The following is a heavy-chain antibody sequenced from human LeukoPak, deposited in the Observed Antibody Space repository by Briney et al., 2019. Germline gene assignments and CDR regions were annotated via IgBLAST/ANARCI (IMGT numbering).Heavy chain of an antibody. J-gene: IGHJ4*02. CDR3: AREGDFCSSTSCRISLDY. CDR2: ISAYNGNT. V-gene: IGHV1-18*01. CDR1: GYTFTSYG. D-gene: IGHD2-2*01. Sequence: ASVKVSCKASGYTFTSYGISWVRQAPGQGLEWMGWISAYNGNTNYAQKLQGRVTMTTDTSTSIAYMELRSLRSDDTAVYYCAREGDFCSSTSCRISLDYWGQGTLVTVSS.